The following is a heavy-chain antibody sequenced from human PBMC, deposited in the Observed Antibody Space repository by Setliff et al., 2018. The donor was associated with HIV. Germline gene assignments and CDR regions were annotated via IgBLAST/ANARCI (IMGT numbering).Heavy chain of an antibody. D-gene: IGHD1-26*01. Sequence: ASVKVSCKASGYTFTSYAMHWVRQAPGQRLEWMGWINAGNGNTKYSEKFQGRVTITRDTSASTAYLELSSLRSEDTAVYYCARPVGGTGFDPWGRGTVVTVSS. V-gene: IGHV1-3*01. CDR1: GYTFTSYA. J-gene: IGHJ5*02. CDR3: ARPVGGTGFDP. CDR2: INAGNGNT.